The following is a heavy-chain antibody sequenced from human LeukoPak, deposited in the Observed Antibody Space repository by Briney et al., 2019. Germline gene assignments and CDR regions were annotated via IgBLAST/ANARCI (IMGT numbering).Heavy chain of an antibody. J-gene: IGHJ6*03. Sequence: SETLSLTCTVSGGSISSYYWSWIRQPPGKGLEWIGYIYYSGYTNYNPSLKSRVTISVDASKNQFSLKLSSVTAADTAVYYCARTTMVRGTYYMDVWGKGTTVTISS. CDR3: ARTTMVRGTYYMDV. CDR1: GGSISSYY. V-gene: IGHV4-59*01. CDR2: IYYSGYT. D-gene: IGHD3-10*01.